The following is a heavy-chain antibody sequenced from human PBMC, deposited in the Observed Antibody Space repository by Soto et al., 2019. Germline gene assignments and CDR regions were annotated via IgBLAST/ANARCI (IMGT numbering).Heavy chain of an antibody. Sequence: PSETLSLACAVSGGSISSGGYSWSWIRQPPGKGLEWIGYIYYSGSTYYNPSLKSRVTISVDTSKNQFSLKLSSVTAADTAVYYCARSRRRFGGLIHRKHNWFDPWGQGTLVTVSS. CDR2: IYYSGST. CDR3: ARSRRRFGGLIHRKHNWFDP. V-gene: IGHV4-31*11. D-gene: IGHD3-10*01. J-gene: IGHJ5*02. CDR1: GGSISSGGYS.